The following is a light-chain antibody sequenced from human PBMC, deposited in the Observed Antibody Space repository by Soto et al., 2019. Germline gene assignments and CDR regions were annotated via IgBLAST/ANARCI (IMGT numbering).Light chain of an antibody. CDR3: QLYGASPKYT. Sequence: ETVLTQSPATLSLSTGERSTLSCRCSQSVGSYLAWYQHKPGQAPRLLIYDASNRATGIPDRFSGSGSGTDFTLTISRLEPEDFAVYYCQLYGASPKYTFGQGTEVDIK. CDR2: DAS. V-gene: IGKV3-20*01. CDR1: QSVGSY. J-gene: IGKJ2*01.